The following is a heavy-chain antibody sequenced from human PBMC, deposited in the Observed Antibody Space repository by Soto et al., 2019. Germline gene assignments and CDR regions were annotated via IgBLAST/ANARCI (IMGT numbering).Heavy chain of an antibody. CDR1: GYTFNTYD. CDR3: ARVPLMYSSGWHPDHFDY. CDR2: MSPRSGNT. D-gene: IGHD6-19*01. J-gene: IGHJ4*02. Sequence: AAVQVSCKASGYTFNTYDITWVRQASGQGLEWMGWMSPRSGNTAYAQKFQGRVSMTRDTSISTAYMELISLRSEDTAVYYCARVPLMYSSGWHPDHFDYWGQGTPVTVSS. V-gene: IGHV1-8*01.